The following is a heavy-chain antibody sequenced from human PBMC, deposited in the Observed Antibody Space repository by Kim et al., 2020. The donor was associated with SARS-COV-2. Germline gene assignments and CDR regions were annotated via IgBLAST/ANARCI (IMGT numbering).Heavy chain of an antibody. CDR1: GFTLSNYW. V-gene: IGHV3-74*01. CDR3: VRPEAGVILDY. CDR2: INGDGSVT. J-gene: IGHJ4*02. D-gene: IGHD3-10*01. Sequence: GGSLRLSCAASGFTLSNYWMHWVRQAPGKGLMWVSRINGDGSVTTYADSVKGRFTISRDNAKNTLYLQMNSLRAEDTAVYYCVRPEAGVILDYWGQGTL.